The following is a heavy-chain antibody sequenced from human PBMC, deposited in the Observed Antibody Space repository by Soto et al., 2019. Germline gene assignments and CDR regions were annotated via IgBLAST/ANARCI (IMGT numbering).Heavy chain of an antibody. CDR1: GFTFSSYA. D-gene: IGHD3-3*01. J-gene: IGHJ5*02. V-gene: IGHV3-30-3*01. Sequence: GGSLRLSCAASGFTFSSYAMHWVRQAPGKGLEWVAVISYDGSNKYYADSVKGRFTISRDNSKNTLYLQMNSLRAEDTAVYYCARGRPYYDFWSGYYHWGQGTLVTVSS. CDR2: ISYDGSNK. CDR3: ARGRPYYDFWSGYYH.